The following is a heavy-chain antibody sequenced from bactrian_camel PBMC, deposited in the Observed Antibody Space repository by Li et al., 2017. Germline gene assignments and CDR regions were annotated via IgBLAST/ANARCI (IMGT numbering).Heavy chain of an antibody. CDR3: AAGVRESIYTSGCFFDRGH. Sequence: HVQLVESGGGLVQPGGSLRLSCAASGFTFSSYFMSWVRQAPGKGLEWVSSIYNDGSNTYYADSVKGRFVISRDNARKTLYLEMTNLRSDDTAMYICAAGVRESIYTSGCFFDRGHWGQGTQVTVS. V-gene: IGHV3-2*01. D-gene: IGHD1*01. CDR1: GFTFSSYF. J-gene: IGHJ4*01. CDR2: IYNDGSNT.